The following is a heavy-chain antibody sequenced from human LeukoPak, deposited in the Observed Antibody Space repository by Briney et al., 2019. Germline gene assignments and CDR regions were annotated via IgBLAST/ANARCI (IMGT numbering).Heavy chain of an antibody. V-gene: IGHV1-24*01. CDR1: GYTLTELS. CDR2: FDPEDGET. Sequence: ASVKVSCKVSGYTLTELSMHWVRQAPGKGLEWMGGFDPEDGETIYAQKFQGRVTMTEDTSTDTAYMELSSLRSEDTAVYYCATGPAVAGLRGDYLGQGTLGTVSS. J-gene: IGHJ4*02. CDR3: ATGPAVAGLRGDY. D-gene: IGHD6-19*01.